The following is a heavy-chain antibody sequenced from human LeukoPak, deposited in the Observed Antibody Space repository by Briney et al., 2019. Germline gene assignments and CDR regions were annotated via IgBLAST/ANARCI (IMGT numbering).Heavy chain of an antibody. J-gene: IGHJ4*02. D-gene: IGHD6-13*01. Sequence: GGSLRLSCAASGFTFSRYSMNWVRQAPGKGLEWVSSITSSSSYTYYADSVKGRFTISRDNAKNSLYLQMNSLRAEDTAVYYCAISDMAAAGIDYWGQGTLVTVSS. V-gene: IGHV3-21*01. CDR3: AISDMAAAGIDY. CDR1: GFTFSRYS. CDR2: ITSSSSYT.